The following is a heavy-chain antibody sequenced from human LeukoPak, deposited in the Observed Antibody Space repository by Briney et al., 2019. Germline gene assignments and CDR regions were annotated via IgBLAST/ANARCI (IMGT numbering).Heavy chain of an antibody. Sequence: PSETLSLTCTVAGGSISSYYWRWIRQPPGKGLEGIGYIYYSGSTNYNPSLKSRVTISVDTSKNHFSLKLSSVTAADTAVYYCARDSGCSSTSCYAIGYWGQGTLVTVSS. CDR1: GGSISSYY. J-gene: IGHJ4*02. CDR2: IYYSGST. D-gene: IGHD2-2*01. V-gene: IGHV4-59*01. CDR3: ARDSGCSSTSCYAIGY.